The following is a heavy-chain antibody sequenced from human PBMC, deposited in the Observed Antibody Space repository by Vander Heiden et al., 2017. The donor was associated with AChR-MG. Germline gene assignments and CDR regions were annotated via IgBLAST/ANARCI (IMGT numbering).Heavy chain of an antibody. J-gene: IGHJ4*02. Sequence: EVQLLESGGGLVPPGGSLRLSCGASGFTFSSYAMTWVLQAPGKGVCWLSVISGSGCSTYYADSVKGRFTISRYNSKNTLYLQMNSLRAEDTAVYYCAKDRQRNGNVVVPAAIDYWGQGTLVTVSS. D-gene: IGHD2-2*01. V-gene: IGHV3-23*01. CDR2: ISGSGCST. CDR3: AKDRQRNGNVVVPAAIDY. CDR1: GFTFSSYA.